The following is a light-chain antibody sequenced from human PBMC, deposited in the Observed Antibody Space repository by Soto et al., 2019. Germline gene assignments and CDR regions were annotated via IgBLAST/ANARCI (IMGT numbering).Light chain of an antibody. CDR2: AAS. CDR3: QQRGEWPPGAT. CDR1: QSVSSN. V-gene: IGKV3-11*01. J-gene: IGKJ5*01. Sequence: EIVLTQSPATLSLSPGERATLSCRASQSVSSNLAWYQQKPGQAPRLLIYAASNRATGIPDRFTGSGSGTDFTLTISSLEPEDFAVYYCQQRGEWPPGATFGQGTRLEI.